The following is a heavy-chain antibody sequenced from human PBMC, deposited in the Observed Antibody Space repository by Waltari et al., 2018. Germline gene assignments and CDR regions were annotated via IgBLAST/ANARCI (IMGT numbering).Heavy chain of an antibody. Sequence: VRLVESGGTLVRPGGSLRLTCAASGFTFNTYWIGWVRQAPGKGLEWGANINEDGSGKNYVDSVKGRFTIARDNTENSLYLQMNSLRGEDTAVYYCARGVGSGQGVVHWGQGTLVTVSS. V-gene: IGHV3-7*01. J-gene: IGHJ4*02. D-gene: IGHD1-26*01. CDR2: INEDGSGK. CDR1: GFTFNTYW. CDR3: ARGVGSGQGVVH.